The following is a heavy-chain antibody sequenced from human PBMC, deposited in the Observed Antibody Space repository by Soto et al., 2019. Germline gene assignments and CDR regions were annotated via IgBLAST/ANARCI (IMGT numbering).Heavy chain of an antibody. CDR1: GYTFTSYG. J-gene: IGHJ4*02. D-gene: IGHD6-13*01. CDR2: ISAYNGNT. Sequence: QVQLVQSGAEVKKPGASVKVSCKASGYTFTSYGITWVRQAPGQGLEWMGWISAYNGNTNYAEKLQGRVTMTTDTSTSIAYMGLRSLRSDETAVYYGARDAPTISAQEDYWGQGTLVTVSS. CDR3: ARDAPTISAQEDY. V-gene: IGHV1-18*01.